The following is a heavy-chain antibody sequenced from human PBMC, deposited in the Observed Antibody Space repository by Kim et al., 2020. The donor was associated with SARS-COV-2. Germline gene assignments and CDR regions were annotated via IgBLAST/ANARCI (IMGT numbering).Heavy chain of an antibody. V-gene: IGHV3-15*01. J-gene: IGHJ4*02. CDR3: NTLRDLDF. CDR2: IKSKTDGGTT. Sequence: GGSLRLSCAASGFTFTNAWLNWVRQAPGKGLEWVGRIKSKTDGGTTDYAAPMKGRFIISRDDSKNTLYLQMNSLKTEDTGVYYCNTLRDLDFWGQGTLVTVSS. CDR1: GFTFTNAW.